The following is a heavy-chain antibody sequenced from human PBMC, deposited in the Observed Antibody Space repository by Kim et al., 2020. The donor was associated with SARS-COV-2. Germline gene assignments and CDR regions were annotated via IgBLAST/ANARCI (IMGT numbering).Heavy chain of an antibody. D-gene: IGHD5-12*01. Sequence: GGSLRLSCIASEFTFSAYNMNWVRQAPGRGLEWVSYISTSSRYIYYSGSVKGRFTISRDNAKETLYLQMTNLRVDDTAVYYCATVGGYDDDSGTGWGRGT. CDR3: ATVGGYDDDSGTG. CDR2: ISTSSRYI. CDR1: EFTFSAYN. V-gene: IGHV3-21*01. J-gene: IGHJ1*01.